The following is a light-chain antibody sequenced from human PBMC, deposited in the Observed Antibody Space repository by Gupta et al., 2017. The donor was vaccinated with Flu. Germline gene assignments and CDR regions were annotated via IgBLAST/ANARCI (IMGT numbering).Light chain of an antibody. V-gene: IGKV1-9*01. J-gene: IGKJ2*01. CDR3: PKLTGYPLT. CDR2: AAS. CDR1: QGINTY. Sequence: FLSASVGDKVTITCRASQGINTYLAWYQQKRGKAPKLLIYAASTLQSGGPSRFSGSGSGTEFTLTISSLQPEAFATYYCPKLTGYPLTFALG.